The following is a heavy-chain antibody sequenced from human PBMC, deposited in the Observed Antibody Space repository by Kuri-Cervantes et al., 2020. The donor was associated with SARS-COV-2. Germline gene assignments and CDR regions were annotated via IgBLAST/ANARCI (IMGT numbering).Heavy chain of an antibody. CDR3: ARVGVATGGFWFDP. J-gene: IGHJ5*02. CDR1: GGSISSSSYY. V-gene: IGHV4-30-2*01. CDR2: IYHSGST. D-gene: IGHD5-12*01. Sequence: SETLSLTCTVSGGSISSSSYYWSWIRQPPGKGLEWIGYIYHSGSTYYNPSLKSRVTISVDRSKNQFSLKLSSVTAADTAVYYCARVGVATGGFWFDPWGQGTLVTVSS.